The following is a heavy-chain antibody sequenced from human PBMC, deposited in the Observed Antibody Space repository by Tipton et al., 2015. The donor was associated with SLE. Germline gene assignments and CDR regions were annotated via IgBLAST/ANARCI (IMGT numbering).Heavy chain of an antibody. CDR1: GGSISYYY. D-gene: IGHD6-19*01. CDR2: IHYSGTT. CDR3: ARDWRDSGWYGGFDS. V-gene: IGHV4-59*01. J-gene: IGHJ4*02. Sequence: LRLSCTVSGGSISYYYWSWIRQPPGKGLEWIGYIHYSGTTNYNPSLKSRVTISMDTSKSQFSLKLNSVTAADTAVYYCARDWRDSGWYGGFDSWAQGTLVTVSS.